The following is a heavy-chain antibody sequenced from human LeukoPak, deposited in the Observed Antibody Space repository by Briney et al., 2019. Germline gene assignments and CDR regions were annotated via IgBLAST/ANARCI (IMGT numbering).Heavy chain of an antibody. CDR3: ARDTRNYDSSGYYYFDY. Sequence: SETLSLTCTVSGAXISSYYWNWIRQTPGKGLEWIGGIYYSDSPKYSPSLKSRVTISLDTSKKQFSLRLNSVTAADTAVYCCARDTRNYDSSGYYYFDYWGQGTLVTVSS. D-gene: IGHD3-22*01. V-gene: IGHV4-59*01. J-gene: IGHJ4*02. CDR2: IYYSDSP. CDR1: GAXISSYY.